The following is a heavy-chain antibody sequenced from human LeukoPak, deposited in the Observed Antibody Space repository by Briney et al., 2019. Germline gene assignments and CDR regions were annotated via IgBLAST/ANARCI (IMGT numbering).Heavy chain of an antibody. CDR2: IRYDGSNK. J-gene: IGHJ4*02. CDR3: ASFTIFGVVISY. V-gene: IGHV3-30*02. Sequence: GESLKISCAASGFTFSSYGMHWVRQAPGKGLEWVAFIRYDGSNKYYADSVKGRFTISRDNSKNTLYLQMNSLRAEDTAVYYCASFTIFGVVISYWGQGTLVTVSS. CDR1: GFTFSSYG. D-gene: IGHD3-3*01.